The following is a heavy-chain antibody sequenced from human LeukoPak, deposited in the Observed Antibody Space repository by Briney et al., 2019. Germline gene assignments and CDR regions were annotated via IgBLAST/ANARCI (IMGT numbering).Heavy chain of an antibody. Sequence: GGSLRLSCAASGFTFSSYSMNWVRQAPGKGLEWVSSISSRGSYIYYADSVKGRFTISRDSAKNSLYLQMNSLRAEDTAVYYCARVDYGSGSYGYYYYYYMDVWGKGTTVTISS. V-gene: IGHV3-21*01. D-gene: IGHD3-10*01. CDR3: ARVDYGSGSYGYYYYYYMDV. J-gene: IGHJ6*03. CDR2: ISSRGSYI. CDR1: GFTFSSYS.